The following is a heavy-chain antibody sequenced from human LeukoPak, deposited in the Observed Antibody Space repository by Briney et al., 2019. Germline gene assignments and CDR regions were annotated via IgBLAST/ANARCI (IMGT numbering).Heavy chain of an antibody. Sequence: SQTLSLTCTVSGGSISSGDYYWSWIRQTPGKGLEWIGYIYYSGSTYYNPSLKSRVTISVDTSKNQFSLKLSSVTAADTAVYYCARDLALLGFHAFDIWGQGTMVTVSS. CDR3: ARDLALLGFHAFDI. CDR1: GGSISSGDYY. J-gene: IGHJ3*02. V-gene: IGHV4-30-4*08. CDR2: IYYSGST. D-gene: IGHD7-27*01.